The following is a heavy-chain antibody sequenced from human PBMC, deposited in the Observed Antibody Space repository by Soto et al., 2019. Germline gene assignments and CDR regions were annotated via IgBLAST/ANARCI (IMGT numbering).Heavy chain of an antibody. Sequence: ASVKVSCKASGYTFTSYYMHWVRQAPGQGLEWMGIINPSGGSTSYAQKFQGRVTMTRDTSTSTVYMELSSLRSEDTAVYYCARDYFAAAAGTGDYYYYYGMDVWGQGTTVTVS. CDR1: GYTFTSYY. J-gene: IGHJ6*02. D-gene: IGHD6-13*01. CDR2: INPSGGST. CDR3: ARDYFAAAAGTGDYYYYYGMDV. V-gene: IGHV1-46*01.